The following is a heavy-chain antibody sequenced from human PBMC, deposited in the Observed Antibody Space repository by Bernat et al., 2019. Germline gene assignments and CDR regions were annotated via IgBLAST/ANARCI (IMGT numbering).Heavy chain of an antibody. Sequence: QVQLQESGPRLVKPSQTLSLTCSVSGGSISSGGHSWNWIRQHPEKGLEWIGYIYHTGNTNYNPSLRSRVVISVDLSKNQFSMTLTSVTAADTAVYYCAREGEDGDSDYWGQGTLVTVSS. J-gene: IGHJ4*02. CDR2: IYHTGNT. V-gene: IGHV4-31*03. D-gene: IGHD4-17*01. CDR3: AREGEDGDSDY. CDR1: GGSISSGGHS.